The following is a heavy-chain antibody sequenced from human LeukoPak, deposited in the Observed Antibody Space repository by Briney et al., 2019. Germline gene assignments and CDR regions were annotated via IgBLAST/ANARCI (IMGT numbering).Heavy chain of an antibody. V-gene: IGHV1-18*01. Sequence: ASVKVSCKASGYTFTSYGISWVRQAPGQGLEWMGWISAYNGNTNYAQTLQGRVTMTTDTSTSTAYMELRSLRSGDTAVYYCARDRFCSGGSCSNWFDPWGQGTLVTVSS. CDR2: ISAYNGNT. D-gene: IGHD2-15*01. CDR1: GYTFTSYG. J-gene: IGHJ5*02. CDR3: ARDRFCSGGSCSNWFDP.